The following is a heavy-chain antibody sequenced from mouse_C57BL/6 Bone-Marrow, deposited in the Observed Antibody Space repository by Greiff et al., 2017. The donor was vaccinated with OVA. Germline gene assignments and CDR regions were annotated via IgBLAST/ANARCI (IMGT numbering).Heavy chain of an antibody. CDR1: GYTFTDYN. Sequence: VQLQQSGPELVKPGASVTMSCKASGYTFTDYNMHWVKQSHGKSLEWIGYINPNNGGTSYNQKFKGKATLTVNKSSSTAYMELRSLTSEDSAVYYCAREGVLWLLHYYAMDYWGQGTSVTVSS. V-gene: IGHV1-22*01. D-gene: IGHD2-2*01. CDR2: INPNNGGT. CDR3: AREGVLWLLHYYAMDY. J-gene: IGHJ4*01.